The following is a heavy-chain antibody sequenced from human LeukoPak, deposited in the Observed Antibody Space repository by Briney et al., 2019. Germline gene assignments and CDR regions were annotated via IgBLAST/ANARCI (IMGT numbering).Heavy chain of an antibody. CDR1: GFTVSSNY. Sequence: HPGGSLRLSCAASGFTVSSNYMSWVRQAPGKGLEWVSVIYSGGSTFYADSVKGRFTISRDNSKNTLYLQMNSLRAEDTAVYYCARCKQGWFGEFDYWGQGTLVTVSS. J-gene: IGHJ4*02. CDR3: ARCKQGWFGEFDY. CDR2: IYSGGST. V-gene: IGHV3-53*01. D-gene: IGHD3-10*01.